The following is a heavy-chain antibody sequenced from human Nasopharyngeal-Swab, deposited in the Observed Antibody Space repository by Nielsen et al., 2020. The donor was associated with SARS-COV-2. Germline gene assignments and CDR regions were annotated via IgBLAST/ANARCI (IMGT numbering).Heavy chain of an antibody. CDR3: ARQGVFVPAYFHQYYMDV. CDR2: IKQDGSEK. CDR1: RFSFRTFR. V-gene: IGHV3-7*03. J-gene: IGHJ6*03. Sequence: LTSVAPRFSFRTFRMTRARSASWKGRVWVANIKQDGSEKYYVDSVKGRFTVSRDNPKNLLYLQVNSLRAEDTAVYYCARQGVFVPAYFHQYYMDVWGKGTTVTVSS. D-gene: IGHD3-16*02.